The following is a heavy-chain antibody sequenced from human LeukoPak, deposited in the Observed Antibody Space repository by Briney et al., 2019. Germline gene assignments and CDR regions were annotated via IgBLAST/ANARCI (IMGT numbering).Heavy chain of an antibody. CDR3: ARDDAATKYAFDI. CDR2: MSYDGNNK. D-gene: IGHD5-24*01. J-gene: IGHJ3*02. V-gene: IGHV3-30-3*01. CDR1: GFTFNFHA. Sequence: GGSLRLSCTASGFTFNFHAMHWVRQAPGKGLEWVALMSYDGNNKYYADSVKGRFTISRDNSKNILYLRMNSLSAADTAVYYCARDDAATKYAFDIWGQGTMVTVSS.